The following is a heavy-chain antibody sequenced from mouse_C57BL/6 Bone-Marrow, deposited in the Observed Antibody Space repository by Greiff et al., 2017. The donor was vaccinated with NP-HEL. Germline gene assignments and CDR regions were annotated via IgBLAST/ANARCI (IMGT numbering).Heavy chain of an antibody. V-gene: IGHV2-6*03. J-gene: IGHJ2*01. CDR1: GFSLTSYG. D-gene: IGHD1-1*01. CDR2: IWSDGST. Sequence: VKLVESGPGLVAPSQSLTITCTVSGFSLTSYGVHWVRQPPGKGLEWLVVIWSDGSTTYNSAPKSRLSISKDNSKSQVFLKMNSLQTDDTAMYYCARWGPFTPFFDYWGQGTTLTVSS. CDR3: ARWGPFTPFFDY.